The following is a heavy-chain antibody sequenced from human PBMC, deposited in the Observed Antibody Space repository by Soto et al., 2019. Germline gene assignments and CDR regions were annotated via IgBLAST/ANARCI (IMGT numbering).Heavy chain of an antibody. V-gene: IGHV4-31*03. D-gene: IGHD4-17*01. CDR3: ARVPGYGEYMWVFDY. CDR2: IYYSGST. J-gene: IGHJ4*02. CDR1: GGSISSGGYY. Sequence: TLSLTCTVSGGSISSGGYYWSWIRQHPGKGLEWIGYIYYSGSTYYNPSLKSRVTISVDTSKNQFSLKLSSVTAADTAVYYCARVPGYGEYMWVFDYWGQGTLVTVSS.